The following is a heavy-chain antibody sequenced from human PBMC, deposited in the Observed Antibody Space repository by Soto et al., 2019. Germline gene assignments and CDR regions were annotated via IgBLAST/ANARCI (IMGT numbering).Heavy chain of an antibody. CDR3: AKRFEVATIIEGSYFDY. CDR1: GFTFSSYA. Sequence: PGGSLRLSCAASGFTFSSYAMSWVRQAPGKGLEWVSAISGSGGSIYYADSVKGRFTISRDNSKNTLYLQMNSLRAEDTAVYYCAKRFEVATIIEGSYFDYWGQGTLVTVSS. D-gene: IGHD5-12*01. CDR2: ISGSGGSI. V-gene: IGHV3-23*01. J-gene: IGHJ4*02.